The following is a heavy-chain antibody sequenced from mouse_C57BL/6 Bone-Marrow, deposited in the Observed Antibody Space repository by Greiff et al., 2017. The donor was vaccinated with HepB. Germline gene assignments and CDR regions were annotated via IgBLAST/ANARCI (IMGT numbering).Heavy chain of an antibody. D-gene: IGHD4-1*01. CDR3: ERREKRNLINWENFDY. Sequence: VQLQQPGAELVKPGASVKLSCKASGYTFTSYWMHWVKQRPGRGLEWIGRIDPNSGGTKYNEKFKSKATLTVDKPSSTAYMQLSSLTSEDSAVYYGERREKRNLINWENFDYWGQGTTLTVSS. J-gene: IGHJ2*01. CDR1: GYTFTSYW. CDR2: IDPNSGGT. V-gene: IGHV1-72*01.